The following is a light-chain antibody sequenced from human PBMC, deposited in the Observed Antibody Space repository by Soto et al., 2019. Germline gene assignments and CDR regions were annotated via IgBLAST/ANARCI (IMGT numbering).Light chain of an antibody. V-gene: IGKV1-12*01. CDR2: AAT. J-gene: IGKJ4*01. CDR3: QQANSLPLT. CDR1: QGISNW. Sequence: DIQMTQSPSSVSASVGDRVTITCRATQGISNWLAWYQQKPGQAPKLLIYAATSLQDGVPLRFSGSGSGADFTLTISALQPEDFATYDCQQANSLPLTFGGGTKVEIK.